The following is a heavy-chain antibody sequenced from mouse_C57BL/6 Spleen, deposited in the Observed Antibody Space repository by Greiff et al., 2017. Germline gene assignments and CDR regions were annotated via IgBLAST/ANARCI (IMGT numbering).Heavy chain of an antibody. Sequence: VQLQQSGAELVRPGTSVKLSCKASGYTFTSYWMHWVKQRPGQGLEWIGVSDPSDSCTNYNQKFKGKATLTVDTSSSTAYMQLSILTSEDSAVDYCARRHYGSSYPYWYFDVWGTGTTLTVSS. V-gene: IGHV1-59*01. J-gene: IGHJ1*03. CDR1: GYTFTSYW. CDR2: SDPSDSCT. CDR3: ARRHYGSSYPYWYFDV. D-gene: IGHD1-1*01.